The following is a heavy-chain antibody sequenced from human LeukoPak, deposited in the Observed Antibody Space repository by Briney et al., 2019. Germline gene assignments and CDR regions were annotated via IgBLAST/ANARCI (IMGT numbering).Heavy chain of an antibody. V-gene: IGHV3-30*18. J-gene: IGHJ4*02. D-gene: IGHD6-19*01. CDR3: AKEGSAIAVVGTYFDY. CDR2: MSYDGSNK. Sequence: GGSLRLSCAASGFTFNSYGIHWVRQAPGKGLEWVAVMSYDGSNKCYADSVKGRFTVSRDNSKNTLYLQMNSLRPEDTALYYCAKEGSAIAVVGTYFDYWGQGTLVTVSS. CDR1: GFTFNSYG.